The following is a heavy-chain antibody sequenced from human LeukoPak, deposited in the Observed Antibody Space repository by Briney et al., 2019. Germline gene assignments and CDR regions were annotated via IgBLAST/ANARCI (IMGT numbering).Heavy chain of an antibody. V-gene: IGHV3-30*03. J-gene: IGHJ4*02. CDR3: ARERGSD. Sequence: PGRSLRLSCAASGFTFSSYGMHWVRQAPGKGLEWVAVISYDGSNKYYADSVKGRFTISRDNFKNTLYLQMNSLRAEDTAVYYCARERGSDWGQGTLVTVSS. CDR1: GFTFSSYG. D-gene: IGHD2-15*01. CDR2: ISYDGSNK.